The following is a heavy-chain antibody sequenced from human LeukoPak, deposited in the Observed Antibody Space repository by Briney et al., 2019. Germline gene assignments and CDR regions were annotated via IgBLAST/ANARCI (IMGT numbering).Heavy chain of an antibody. Sequence: GGSLRLSCAASGFTFSNYGMHWVRQAPGKGLEWVAVISYDGSNKYYADSVKGRFTISRDNSKNTLYLQMNSLRAEDTAVYYCAKEGPNWFDPWGQGTLVTVSS. CDR1: GFTFSNYG. CDR2: ISYDGSNK. V-gene: IGHV3-30*18. CDR3: AKEGPNWFDP. J-gene: IGHJ5*02.